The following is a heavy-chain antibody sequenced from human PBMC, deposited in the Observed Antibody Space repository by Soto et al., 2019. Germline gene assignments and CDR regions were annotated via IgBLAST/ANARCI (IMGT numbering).Heavy chain of an antibody. J-gene: IGHJ4*02. CDR2: IVPILGTT. Sequence: QVQLVQSGAEVKKPGSSVKVSCKASGGTFSSYTISWVRQAPGQGLEWMGGIVPILGTTNYAQKFQGRVTITADESTSRSYMELSNLRSGDTAVYYCARPRYCSGGTCYNNLDYWGQGTLVTVSS. CDR3: ARPRYCSGGTCYNNLDY. D-gene: IGHD2-15*01. V-gene: IGHV1-69*16. CDR1: GGTFSSYT.